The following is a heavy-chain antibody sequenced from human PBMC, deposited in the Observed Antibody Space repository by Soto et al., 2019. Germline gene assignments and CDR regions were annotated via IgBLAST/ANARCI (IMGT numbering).Heavy chain of an antibody. D-gene: IGHD6-13*01. CDR1: GGSISSGGYY. CDR2: IYYSGST. V-gene: IGHV4-31*03. Sequence: SETLSLTCTVSGGSISSGGYYWSWIRQHPGKGLEWIGYIYYSGSTYYNPSLKSRVTISVDTSKNQFSLKLSSVTAADTAVYYCARDFVNIAATYYYYGMDVWGQGTTVTVSS. J-gene: IGHJ6*02. CDR3: ARDFVNIAATYYYYGMDV.